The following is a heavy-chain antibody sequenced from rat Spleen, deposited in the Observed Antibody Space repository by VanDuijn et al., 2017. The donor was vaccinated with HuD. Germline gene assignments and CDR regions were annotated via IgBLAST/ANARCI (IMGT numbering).Heavy chain of an antibody. D-gene: IGHD1-11*01. Sequence: EVQLVESGGGLVQPGRSLKLSCAASGFTFSNHDMAWVRQAPKKGLEWVASISYEGSGTYYGDSVKGRFTISRDNAKSTLYLQMNSLRSEDTATYYCARPSTETYCFDYWGQGVMVTVSS. V-gene: IGHV5-22*01. CDR2: ISYEGSGT. J-gene: IGHJ2*01. CDR1: GFTFSNHD. CDR3: ARPSTETYCFDY.